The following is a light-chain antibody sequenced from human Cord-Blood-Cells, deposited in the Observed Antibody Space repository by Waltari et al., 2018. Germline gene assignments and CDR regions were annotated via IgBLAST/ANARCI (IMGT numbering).Light chain of an antibody. CDR1: SSDVGSYNL. Sequence: QSALTQPASVSGSPGQSITISCTGTSSDVGSYNLVSWYQQHPGKAPKLRIYEVSKRPSGVSNLFSGSKSGNTASLTISGLQAEDEADYYCCSYAGSSTYVFGTGTKVTVL. V-gene: IGLV2-23*02. CDR2: EVS. J-gene: IGLJ1*01. CDR3: CSYAGSSTYV.